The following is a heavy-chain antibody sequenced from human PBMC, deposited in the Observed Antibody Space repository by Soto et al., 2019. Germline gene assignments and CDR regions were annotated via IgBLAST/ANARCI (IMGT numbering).Heavy chain of an antibody. V-gene: IGHV3-33*01. CDR3: ARDEAYYAPWFDP. J-gene: IGHJ5*02. CDR1: GFTFSSYG. D-gene: IGHD3-3*01. Sequence: QVQLVESGGGVVQPGRSLRLSCAASGFTFSSYGMHWVRQPLGKGLEWVAITWYDGSNKNYADSVKGRFTISRDNSKNTLYLQMNSLRAEDTAVYYCARDEAYYAPWFDPWGQGTLVTVSS. CDR2: TWYDGSNK.